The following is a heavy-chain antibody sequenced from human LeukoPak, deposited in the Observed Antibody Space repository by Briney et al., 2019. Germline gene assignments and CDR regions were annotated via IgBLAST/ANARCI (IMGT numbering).Heavy chain of an antibody. V-gene: IGHV3-74*01. Sequence: QPGGSLRLSCAASGFTLSIFWMDGVPEAPGEGLGGVSRIISDGGSTSYAHPVKGRFTISRNNAKNTLYLQMNSLRAEDTAVYYCAREKRIAAAGNSLDYWGPGTLVTVSP. J-gene: IGHJ4*02. CDR3: AREKRIAAAGNSLDY. CDR2: IISDGGST. D-gene: IGHD6-13*01. CDR1: GFTLSIFW.